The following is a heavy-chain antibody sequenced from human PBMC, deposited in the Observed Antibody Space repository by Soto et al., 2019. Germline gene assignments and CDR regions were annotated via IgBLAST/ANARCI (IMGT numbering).Heavy chain of an antibody. Sequence: QVQLVQSGPEVKKPGASVRVSCKASGYTFTSYGITWVRQAPGQGLEWMGWISAHNGNMNYAQKFQGRFTMTTDTSTSTAYMELRSLGFDDTAVYFCARGCYNTGRHLHEFWGQGTLVSVSS. D-gene: IGHD3-10*01. CDR1: GYTFTSYG. CDR2: ISAHNGNM. CDR3: ARGCYNTGRHLHEF. V-gene: IGHV1-18*01. J-gene: IGHJ4*02.